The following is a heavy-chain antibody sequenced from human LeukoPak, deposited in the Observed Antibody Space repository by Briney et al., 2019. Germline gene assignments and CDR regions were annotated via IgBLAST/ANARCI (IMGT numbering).Heavy chain of an antibody. CDR3: AREGSYCSSTSCYGEWFDP. J-gene: IGHJ5*02. V-gene: IGHV4-59*01. D-gene: IGHD2-2*01. CDR2: IYYSGST. Sequence: SETLSLTCAVYGGSFSGYYWSWIRQPPGKGLEWIGYIYYSGSTNYNPSLKSRVTISVDTSKNQFSLKLSSVTAADTAVYYCAREGSYCSSTSCYGEWFDPWGQGTLVTVSS. CDR1: GGSFSGYY.